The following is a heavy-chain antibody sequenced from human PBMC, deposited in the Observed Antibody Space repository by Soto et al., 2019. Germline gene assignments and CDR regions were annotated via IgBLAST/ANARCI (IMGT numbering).Heavy chain of an antibody. V-gene: IGHV3-23*01. Sequence: GGSLRLSCAASGFTFSSYAMSWVRQAPGKGLEWVSAISGSGGSTYYADSVKGRFTISRDNSKNTLYLQMNSLRAEDMTVYYCAKDPGYGLNYYYYYMDVWGKGTTVTVSS. CDR1: GFTFSSYA. D-gene: IGHD5-12*01. CDR3: AKDPGYGLNYYYYYMDV. CDR2: ISGSGGST. J-gene: IGHJ6*03.